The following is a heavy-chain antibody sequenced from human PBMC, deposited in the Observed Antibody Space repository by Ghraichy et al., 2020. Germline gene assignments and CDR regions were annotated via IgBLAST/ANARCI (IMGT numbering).Heavy chain of an antibody. V-gene: IGHV3-30*19. D-gene: IGHD3-22*01. CDR2: ISYDGNHK. Sequence: SCAASGFTFSRYGMHWVRQAPGKGLEWMAVISYDGNHKYYENSVKARFTISRDNSKNMLYLQMNSLETEDTAVYYCARGTYYYDTTDGNFDYWGQGTLVTVSP. CDR3: ARGTYYYDTTDGNFDY. CDR1: GFTFSRYG. J-gene: IGHJ4*02.